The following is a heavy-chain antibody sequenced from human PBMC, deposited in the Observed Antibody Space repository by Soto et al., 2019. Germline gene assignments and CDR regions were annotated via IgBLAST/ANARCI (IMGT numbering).Heavy chain of an antibody. V-gene: IGHV5-10-1*01. D-gene: IGHD2-2*01. CDR2: IDPSDSYT. Sequence: PGESLKISCKGSGYSFTSYWISWVRQMPGNGLEWMGRIDPSDSYTNYSPSFQGHVTISADKSISTAYLQWSSLKASDTAMYYCASSYCSSTSCPLRQSNYYYCYGMDVWGQGTTVTVSS. J-gene: IGHJ6*02. CDR1: GYSFTSYW. CDR3: ASSYCSSTSCPLRQSNYYYCYGMDV.